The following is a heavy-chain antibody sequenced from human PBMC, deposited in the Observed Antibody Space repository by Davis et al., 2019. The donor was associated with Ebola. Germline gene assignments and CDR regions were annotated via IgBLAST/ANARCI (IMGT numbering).Heavy chain of an antibody. D-gene: IGHD3-22*01. CDR3: ARDYYDTSGYFYGGY. CDR1: GFTFSSYW. Sequence: GESLKISCAASGFTFSSYWMSWVRQAPGKGLEWVANIKQDGSEKYYVDSVKGRFTISRDNAKNSLYLQMNSLRDEDTPVYYCARDYYDTSGYFYGGYWGQGTLVTVSS. V-gene: IGHV3-7*01. J-gene: IGHJ4*02. CDR2: IKQDGSEK.